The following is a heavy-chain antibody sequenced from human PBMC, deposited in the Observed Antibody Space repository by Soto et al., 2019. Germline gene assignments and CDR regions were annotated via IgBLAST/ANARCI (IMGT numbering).Heavy chain of an antibody. V-gene: IGHV3-33*01. CDR2: IWYDGSNK. D-gene: IGHD6-13*01. CDR1: GFTFSSYG. J-gene: IGHJ6*02. CDR3: ARDLRLRGSSWRFYYYYGMDV. Sequence: QVQLVESGGGVVQPGRSLRLSCAASGFTFSSYGMHWVRQAPGKGLEWVAVIWYDGSNKYYADSVKGRFTISRDNSKNTLYLQMNSRRAEDTAVYYCARDLRLRGSSWRFYYYYGMDVWGQGTTVTVSS.